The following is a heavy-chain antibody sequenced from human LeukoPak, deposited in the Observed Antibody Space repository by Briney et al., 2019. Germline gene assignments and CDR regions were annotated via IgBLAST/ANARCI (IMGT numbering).Heavy chain of an antibody. V-gene: IGHV3-23*01. CDR2: ISGSGGST. Sequence: GGSLRLSCAASGFTFSSYAMRWVRQAPGKGLEWVSAISGSGGSTYYADSVKGRFTISGDNSKNTLYLQMNSLRAEDTAVYYCAKDSSLFEGNLFYFDYWGQGTLVTVSS. CDR1: GFTFSSYA. J-gene: IGHJ4*02. D-gene: IGHD6-6*01. CDR3: AKDSSLFEGNLFYFDY.